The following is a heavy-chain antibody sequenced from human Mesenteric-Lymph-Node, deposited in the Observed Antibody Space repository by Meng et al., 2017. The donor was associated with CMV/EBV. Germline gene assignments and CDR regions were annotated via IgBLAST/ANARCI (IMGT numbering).Heavy chain of an antibody. V-gene: IGHV3-7*01. CDR2: IKEDGSQK. CDR1: GFSVSTHY. J-gene: IGHJ4*02. Sequence: GESLKISCAASGFSVSTHYMNWVRQAPGKGLEWVANIKEDGSQKYYVDSVKGRFTISRDNAKNSLYLQMNSLRAEDTAVYYCARNLDYWGQGTLVTVSS. D-gene: IGHD1-14*01. CDR3: ARNLDY.